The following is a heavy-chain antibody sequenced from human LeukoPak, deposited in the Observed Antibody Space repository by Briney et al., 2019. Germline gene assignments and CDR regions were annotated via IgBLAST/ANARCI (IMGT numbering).Heavy chain of an antibody. V-gene: IGHV4-39*01. Sequence: PSETLPLTCTVSGGSISSSSYYWGWIRQPPGKGLEWIGSIYYSGSTYYNPSLKSRVTISVDTSKNQFSLKLSSVTAADTAVYYCARQDYYGSGSYWDYYYYYGMDVWGQGTTVTVSS. CDR3: ARQDYYGSGSYWDYYYYYGMDV. CDR1: GGSISSSSYY. J-gene: IGHJ6*02. CDR2: IYYSGST. D-gene: IGHD3-10*01.